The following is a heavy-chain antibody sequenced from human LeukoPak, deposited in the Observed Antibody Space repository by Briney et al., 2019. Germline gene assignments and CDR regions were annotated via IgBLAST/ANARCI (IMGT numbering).Heavy chain of an antibody. J-gene: IGHJ4*02. CDR1: GYTFTTYY. CDR3: ARDQGYYDGGGYSYYFDY. V-gene: IGHV1-46*01. D-gene: IGHD3-22*01. CDR2: INPSGDST. Sequence: GASVKVSCKASGYTFTTYYMHWVRQAPGQGLEWMGIINPSGDSTSYAQKFQGRITMTRDTSTRTVYMELSSLRSEDTAVYYCARDQGYYDGGGYSYYFDYWGQGTLVTVSS.